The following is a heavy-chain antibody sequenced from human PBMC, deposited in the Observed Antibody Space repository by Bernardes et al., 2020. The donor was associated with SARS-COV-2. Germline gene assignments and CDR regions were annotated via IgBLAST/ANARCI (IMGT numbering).Heavy chain of an antibody. J-gene: IGHJ4*02. CDR1: GFTFSRYG. D-gene: IGHD3-22*01. V-gene: IGHV3-33*01. Sequence: GGSLRLSCEASGFTFSRYGMHWVRQAPGKGLEWVAVTWYDGSNKYYADSVKGRFTISRDNSKNTLYLQMNSLRAEDTAVYYCARDDYYDSSGYNFDYWGQGTLVTVSS. CDR2: TWYDGSNK. CDR3: ARDDYYDSSGYNFDY.